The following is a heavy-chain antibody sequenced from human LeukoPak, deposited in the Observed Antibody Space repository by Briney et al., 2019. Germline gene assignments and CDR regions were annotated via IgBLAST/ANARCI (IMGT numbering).Heavy chain of an antibody. CDR3: ARNLNSGSYYYFDY. CDR2: ITTSSSYK. J-gene: IGHJ4*02. V-gene: IGHV3-21*04. Sequence: PGGSLRLSCAASGFTFSGYNMNWVRQAPGKGLEWVSSITTSSSYKFYADSVKGRFTISRDNAKNTLSLQKNSLRPEDTALYYCARNLNSGSYYYFDYWGQGTLVTVSS. CDR1: GFTFSGYN. D-gene: IGHD1-26*01.